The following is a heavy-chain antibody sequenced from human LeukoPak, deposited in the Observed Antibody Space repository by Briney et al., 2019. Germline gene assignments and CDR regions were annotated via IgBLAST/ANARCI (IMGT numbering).Heavy chain of an antibody. J-gene: IGHJ5*02. CDR1: GFTFDDYD. CDR3: ARDLFCSGSTGCYFEDWFAP. D-gene: IGHD2-15*01. V-gene: IGHV3-20*04. Sequence: GGSLTLSCTASGFTFDDYDMSWVRQVPGKGLEWVSGITWNGDKTGYADSVRGRFAISRDNTKKSLYLQMSSLRAEDTALYYCARDLFCSGSTGCYFEDWFAPWGPGTLVTVSS. CDR2: ITWNGDKT.